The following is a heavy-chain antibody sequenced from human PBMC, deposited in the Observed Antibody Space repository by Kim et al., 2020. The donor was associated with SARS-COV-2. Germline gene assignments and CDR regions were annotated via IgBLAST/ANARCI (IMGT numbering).Heavy chain of an antibody. Sequence: SLKSRVTISVDTSKNQFSLKLSSVTAADTAVYYCARVEYDILTGPNWFDPWGQGTLVTVSS. J-gene: IGHJ5*02. D-gene: IGHD3-9*01. V-gene: IGHV4-59*01. CDR3: ARVEYDILTGPNWFDP.